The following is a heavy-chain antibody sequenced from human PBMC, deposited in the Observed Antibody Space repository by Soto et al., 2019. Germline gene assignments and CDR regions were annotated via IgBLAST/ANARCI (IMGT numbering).Heavy chain of an antibody. CDR2: IWDDGSNK. V-gene: IGHV3-33*01. CDR3: ARANYDFWSGYYGGSDWFDP. J-gene: IGHJ5*02. Sequence: QVQLVESGGGVVQPGRSLRLSCAASGFTFSSYGMHWVRQAPGKGLEWVAVIWDDGSNKYYADSVKGRFTISRDNSKNTLYLQMNSLRAEDTAVYYCARANYDFWSGYYGGSDWFDPWGQGTLVTVSS. D-gene: IGHD3-3*01. CDR1: GFTFSSYG.